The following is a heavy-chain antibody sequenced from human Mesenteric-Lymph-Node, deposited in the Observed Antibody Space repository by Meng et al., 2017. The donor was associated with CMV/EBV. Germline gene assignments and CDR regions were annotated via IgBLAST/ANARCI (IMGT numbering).Heavy chain of an antibody. J-gene: IGHJ4*02. D-gene: IGHD6-6*01. CDR1: GCSFNSCW. Sequence: CEGSGCSFNSCWMRWVRQAPGKGLVWVSRINSDGSSTTYAGSVKGRFTISTDNAKNTLYLQMNSLRAEDTAVYYCARAYWSSSPHFDSWGQGTLVTVSS. CDR3: ARAYWSSSPHFDS. CDR2: INSDGSST. V-gene: IGHV3-74*01.